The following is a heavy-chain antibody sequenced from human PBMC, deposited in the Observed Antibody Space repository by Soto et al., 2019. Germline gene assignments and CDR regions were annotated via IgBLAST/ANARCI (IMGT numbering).Heavy chain of an antibody. CDR2: ISGSGKDT. CDR3: ARVHLVAGSAFYCAMDV. CDR1: GFGLTSSR. V-gene: IGHV3-21*01. J-gene: IGHJ6*02. D-gene: IGHD6-6*01. Sequence: GGTLRLSCVASGFGLTSSRMNWVRQARGKGLEWVASISGSGKDTFYRHSVKGRFAISRDSAGTSLFLRMDSVKVEDTAVYHCARVHLVAGSAFYCAMDVWGPGTAVTVS.